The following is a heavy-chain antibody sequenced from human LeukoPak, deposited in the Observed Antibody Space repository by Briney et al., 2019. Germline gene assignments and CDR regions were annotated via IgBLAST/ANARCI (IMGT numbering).Heavy chain of an antibody. J-gene: IGHJ4*02. D-gene: IGHD6-19*01. CDR1: GYTLTGYY. CDR3: ARENNSGWYRKAAFDY. Sequence: ASVKVSCKASGYTLTGYYIHWVRQAPGQGLEWMGWINPNGGGTNYAQNFQGRVTMTRDTSISTAYMELSRLRSDDTAIYYCARENNSGWYRKAAFDYWGQGTLVTATS. V-gene: IGHV1-2*02. CDR2: INPNGGGT.